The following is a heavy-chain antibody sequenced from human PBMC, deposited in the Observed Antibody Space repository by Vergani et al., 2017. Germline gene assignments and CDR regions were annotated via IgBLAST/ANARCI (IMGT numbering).Heavy chain of an antibody. CDR1: GFTFGDYA. Sequence: EVQLVESGGGLVQPGRSLRLSCTASGFTFGDYAMSWVRQAPGKGLEWVGFIRSKAYGGTTEYAASVKGRFTISRDDSKSIAYLQMNSLKTEDTAVYYCVRARVCGGGRCTPNMDVWGKGTTVTVSS. CDR2: IRSKAYGGTT. J-gene: IGHJ6*03. D-gene: IGHD2-15*01. CDR3: VRARVCGGGRCTPNMDV. V-gene: IGHV3-49*04.